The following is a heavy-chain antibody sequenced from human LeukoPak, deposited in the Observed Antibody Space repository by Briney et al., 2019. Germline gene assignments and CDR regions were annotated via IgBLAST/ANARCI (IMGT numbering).Heavy chain of an antibody. CDR1: GNNYGTHW. D-gene: IGHD3-9*01. CDR2: IYPDDSDT. CDR3: ARLQSAPNFFDLNWFDP. V-gene: IGHV5-51*01. Sequence: GESLRISFRAPGNNYGTHWIARVRQMPGKGLQWMGIIYPDDSDTRYSPSFEGQVTISADRSTDTAYLQWNTLKSSDTAIYYCARLQSAPNFFDLNWFDPWGQGTVVIVSS. J-gene: IGHJ5*02.